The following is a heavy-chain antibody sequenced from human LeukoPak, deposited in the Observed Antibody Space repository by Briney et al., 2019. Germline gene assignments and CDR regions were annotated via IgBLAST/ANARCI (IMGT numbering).Heavy chain of an antibody. J-gene: IGHJ4*02. V-gene: IGHV4-31*03. Sequence: SETLSLTCTVSGGSISSGGYYWSWIRQHPGKGLEWIGYIYYSGSTYYNPSLKSRVTISVDTSKNQFSLKLGSVTAADTAVYYCARNPDYGDYAGALDYWGQGTLVTVSS. CDR3: ARNPDYGDYAGALDY. CDR1: GGSISSGGYY. CDR2: IYYSGST. D-gene: IGHD4-17*01.